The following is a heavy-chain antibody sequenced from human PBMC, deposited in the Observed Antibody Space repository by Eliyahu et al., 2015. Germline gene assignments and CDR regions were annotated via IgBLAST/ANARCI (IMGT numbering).Heavy chain of an antibody. CDR2: ISMSTTYI. D-gene: IGHD3-10*01. CDR3: ALRFSGPFGLDV. V-gene: IGHV3-21*06. Sequence: EVQLVESGGGLVKPGGSLRLSCAASGFTFSRYNMNWVRQAPGKGLEWVSSISMSTTYIKYADSVKGRFTISRDNTNNSLYLQMNDMRPEDTAVYFCALRFSGPFGLDVWGQGTTVTVSS. J-gene: IGHJ6*02. CDR1: GFTFSRYN.